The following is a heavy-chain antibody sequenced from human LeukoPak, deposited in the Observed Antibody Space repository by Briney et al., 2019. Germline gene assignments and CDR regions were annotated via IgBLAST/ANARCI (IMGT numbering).Heavy chain of an antibody. V-gene: IGHV3-43D*03. CDR3: AKEAMIGGNFDY. J-gene: IGHJ4*02. CDR2: ISWDGGST. D-gene: IGHD3-22*01. Sequence: GGSLRLSCAASGFTFDDYAMHWVRQAPGKGLEWVSLISWDGGSTYYADSVKGRFTISRDNSKNSLCLQMNSLRAEDTALYYCAKEAMIGGNFDYWGQGTLVTVSS. CDR1: GFTFDDYA.